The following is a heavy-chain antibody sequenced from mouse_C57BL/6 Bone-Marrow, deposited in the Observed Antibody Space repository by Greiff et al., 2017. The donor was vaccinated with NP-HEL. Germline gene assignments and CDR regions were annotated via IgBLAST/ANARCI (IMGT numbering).Heavy chain of an antibody. J-gene: IGHJ2*01. CDR2: INPNNGGT. Sequence: VQLQQSGPELVKPGASVKISCKASGYTFTDYYMNWVKQSHGKSLEWIGDINPNNGGTSYNQKFKGKATLTVDKSSSTAYMELRSLTSEDSAVYYCATIYYGNYIPVDYWGQGTTLTVSS. CDR1: GYTFTDYY. V-gene: IGHV1-26*01. D-gene: IGHD2-1*01. CDR3: ATIYYGNYIPVDY.